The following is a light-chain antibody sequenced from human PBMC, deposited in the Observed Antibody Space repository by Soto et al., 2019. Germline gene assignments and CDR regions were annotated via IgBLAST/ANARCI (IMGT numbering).Light chain of an antibody. Sequence: EIVMTQSPATLSVSPGERATLSCRASQSVSSNFAWYQQKPGQAPRLLIYDSTNRAAGIPARFSGSRSGTDFTLTISSVEPEDFAMYYCHQRNQFGQGTRLEIK. CDR2: DST. J-gene: IGKJ5*01. CDR1: QSVSSN. V-gene: IGKV3D-11*03. CDR3: HQRNQ.